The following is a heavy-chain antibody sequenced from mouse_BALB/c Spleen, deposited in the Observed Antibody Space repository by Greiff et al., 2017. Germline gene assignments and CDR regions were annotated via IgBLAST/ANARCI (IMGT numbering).Heavy chain of an antibody. V-gene: IGHV3-2*02. Sequence: EVKLMESGPGLVKPSQSLSLTCTVTGYSITSDYAWNWIRQFPGNKLVWLGYISYSGSTSYNPSLKSRISITRDTSKNQFFLQLNSVTTEDTATYYGARGGFAYWGQGTLVTVSA. CDR2: ISYSGST. J-gene: IGHJ3*01. CDR1: GYSITSDYA. CDR3: ARGGFAY.